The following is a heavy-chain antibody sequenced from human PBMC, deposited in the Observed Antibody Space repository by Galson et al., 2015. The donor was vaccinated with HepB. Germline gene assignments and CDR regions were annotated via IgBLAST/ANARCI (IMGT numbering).Heavy chain of an antibody. CDR3: ARSPRLVDATAGTPKGACFDT. D-gene: IGHD6-13*01. CDR2: IFPGDSDT. J-gene: IGHJ5*02. CDR1: GYSFPTYW. V-gene: IGHV5-51*01. Sequence: QSGAEVKKPGESLKISCKVSGYSFPTYWIGWVRQMPGKGLEWMAIIFPGDSDTRYSPSFQGQVIISADRSISTAYLEWSSLKVTDSATYYCARSPRLVDATAGTPKGACFDTGGQRTLVTVSS.